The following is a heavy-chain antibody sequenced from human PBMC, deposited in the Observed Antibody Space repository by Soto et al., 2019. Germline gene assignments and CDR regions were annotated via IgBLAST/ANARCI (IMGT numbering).Heavy chain of an antibody. CDR2: ISYEGSHT. Sequence: QVQLVESGGGVVQPGRSLRLSCAASGFIFSSYGMHWVRQAPGKGLEWVAVISYEGSHTYYSDSVKGRFTITRDNSKTTLYLQMTSLRPEDTAVYYCAKEIHCGGGSCSWSEGFDYWGQGTLLTVSS. D-gene: IGHD2-15*01. J-gene: IGHJ4*02. V-gene: IGHV3-30*18. CDR1: GFIFSSYG. CDR3: AKEIHCGGGSCSWSEGFDY.